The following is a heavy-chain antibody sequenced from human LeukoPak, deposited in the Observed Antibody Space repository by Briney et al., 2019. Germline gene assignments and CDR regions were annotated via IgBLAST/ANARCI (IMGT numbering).Heavy chain of an antibody. CDR2: INHSGST. D-gene: IGHD2-15*01. CDR3: AKVVVAAYDAFDI. V-gene: IGHV4-34*01. CDR1: GGSFSGYY. Sequence: PSETLSLTCAVYGGSFSGYYWSWIRQPPGKGLEWIGEINHSGSTNYNPSLKSRVTISVDTSKNQFSLKLSSVTAADTVVYYCAKVVVAAYDAFDIWGQGTMVTVSS. J-gene: IGHJ3*02.